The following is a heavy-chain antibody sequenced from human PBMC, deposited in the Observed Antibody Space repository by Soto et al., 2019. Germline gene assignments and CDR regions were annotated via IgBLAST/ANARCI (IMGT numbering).Heavy chain of an antibody. CDR2: ISAYNGNT. CDR1: GYTFTSYG. Sequence: ASVKVSCKASGYTFTSYGISWVRQAPGQGLEWMGWISAYNGNTNYAQKLKGRVTMTTDTSTSTAYMELRSLRSDGTAVYYCARDRLRQWLVNDAFGIWGQGTMVTVSS. D-gene: IGHD6-19*01. J-gene: IGHJ3*02. V-gene: IGHV1-18*04. CDR3: ARDRLRQWLVNDAFGI.